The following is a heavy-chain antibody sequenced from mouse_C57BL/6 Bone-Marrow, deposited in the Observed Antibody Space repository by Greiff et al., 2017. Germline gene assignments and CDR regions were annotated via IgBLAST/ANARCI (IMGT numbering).Heavy chain of an antibody. CDR3: VTPYYYGSKDYAMDY. D-gene: IGHD1-1*01. CDR2: IRSKSNNYAT. Sequence: QLVESGGGLVQPKGSLKLSCAASGFSFNTYAMNWVRQAPGKGLEWVARIRSKSNNYATYYADSVKDRFTISRDDSESMLYLQMNNLKTEDTAMYYCVTPYYYGSKDYAMDYWGQGTSVTVSS. CDR1: GFSFNTYA. V-gene: IGHV10-1*01. J-gene: IGHJ4*01.